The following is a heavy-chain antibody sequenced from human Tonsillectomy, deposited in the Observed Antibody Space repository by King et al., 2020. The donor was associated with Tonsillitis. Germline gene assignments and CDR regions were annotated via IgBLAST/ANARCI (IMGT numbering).Heavy chain of an antibody. J-gene: IGHJ5*02. V-gene: IGHV3-23*04. D-gene: IGHD5-12*01. Sequence: VQLVESGGGLVQPGGSLRLSCAASGFTFSSYAMSWVRQAPRKGLEWVSAISGSGGSTYYADSVKGRFTISRDNSQNTLYLQMNSRRAEDTAVYYCAKGGGLRGWFDPWGQGTLVTVSS. CDR1: GFTFSSYA. CDR2: ISGSGGST. CDR3: AKGGGLRGWFDP.